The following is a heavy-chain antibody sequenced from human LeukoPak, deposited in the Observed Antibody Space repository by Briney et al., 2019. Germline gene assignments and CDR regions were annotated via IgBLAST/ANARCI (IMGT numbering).Heavy chain of an antibody. CDR2: ISSSGSTI. D-gene: IGHD6-6*01. Sequence: GGSLRLSCAASGFTFSSYAMSWVRQAPGKGLEWVSYISSSGSTIYYADSVKGRFTISRDNAKNSLYLQMNSLRAEDTAVYYCARALGSSPRRNYMDVWGKGTTVTVSS. V-gene: IGHV3-48*04. CDR1: GFTFSSYA. CDR3: ARALGSSPRRNYMDV. J-gene: IGHJ6*03.